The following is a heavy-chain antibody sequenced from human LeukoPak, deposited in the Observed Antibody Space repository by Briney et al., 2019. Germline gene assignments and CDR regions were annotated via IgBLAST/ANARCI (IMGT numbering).Heavy chain of an antibody. CDR3: ARGGRGDDYVWGSYRPHTSLPFDY. CDR1: GYTFTSYY. Sequence: ASVKVSCKASGYTFTSYYMHWARQAPGQGLEWMGIINPSGGSTSYAQKFQGRVTMTRDTSTSTVYMELSSLRSEDTAVYYCARGGRGDDYVWGSYRPHTSLPFDYWGQGTLVTVSS. V-gene: IGHV1-46*01. D-gene: IGHD3-16*02. CDR2: INPSGGST. J-gene: IGHJ4*02.